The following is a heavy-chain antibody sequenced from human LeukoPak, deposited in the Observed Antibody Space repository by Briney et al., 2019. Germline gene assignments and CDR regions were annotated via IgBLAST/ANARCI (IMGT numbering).Heavy chain of an antibody. D-gene: IGHD6-19*01. CDR1: GFTFSSYG. CDR2: IRYDGSNK. CDR3: AKDESLYSSGWCHDY. Sequence: GGSLRLSCAASGFTFSSYGMHWVRPAPGKGLEWVAFIRYDGSNKYYADSVKGRFTISRDNSKNTLYLQMNSLRAEDTAVYYCAKDESLYSSGWCHDYWGQGTLVTVSS. J-gene: IGHJ4*02. V-gene: IGHV3-30*02.